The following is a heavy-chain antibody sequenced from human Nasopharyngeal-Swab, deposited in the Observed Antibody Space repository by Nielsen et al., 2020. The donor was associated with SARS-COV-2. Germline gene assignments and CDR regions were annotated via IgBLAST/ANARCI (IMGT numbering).Heavy chain of an antibody. J-gene: IGHJ4*02. D-gene: IGHD3-22*01. CDR1: GAPTSSSSYY. CDR2: ISYSGISLSGST. CDR3: ARLSSLHYYDTTQFDY. Sequence: SDTLSLTCTVSGAPTSSSSYYWACIRQPPGKGLEWIGSISYSGISLSGSTYYNPSLNSRVTISVDTSKNQFSLKLTSVTAADTAVYSCARLSSLHYYDTTQFDYWGLGTLVTVSS. V-gene: IGHV4-39*01.